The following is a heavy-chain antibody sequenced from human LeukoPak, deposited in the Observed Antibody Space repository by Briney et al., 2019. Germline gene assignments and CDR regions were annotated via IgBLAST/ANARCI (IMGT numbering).Heavy chain of an antibody. CDR1: GYTFTSYA. CDR3: AREGFRMPPRN. Sequence: ASVKVSCKASGYTFTSYAMHWVRQAPGQRLEWMGWINAGNGNTKYSQKFQGRVTMTRDTSISTAYMELSRLRSDDTAVYYCAREGFRMPPRNWGQGTLVTVSS. V-gene: IGHV1-3*01. CDR2: INAGNGNT. J-gene: IGHJ4*02. D-gene: IGHD2-2*01.